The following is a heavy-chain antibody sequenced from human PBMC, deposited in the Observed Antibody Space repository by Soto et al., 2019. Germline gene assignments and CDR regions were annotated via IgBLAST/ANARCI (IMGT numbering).Heavy chain of an antibody. J-gene: IGHJ4*02. CDR1: GYTFTSYG. CDR2: ISPYNGNT. D-gene: IGHD1-26*01. CDR3: AGTPETIVGATIDY. V-gene: IGHV1-18*01. Sequence: QVQLVQSGAEVKKPGASVKVSCKASGYTFTSYGLSWVRQAPGQGLEWMGWISPYNGNTNYAQKLQGRVTRTTDTSARTAYMELRSLRSDDTAVYYCAGTPETIVGATIDYWGQGTLVTVSS.